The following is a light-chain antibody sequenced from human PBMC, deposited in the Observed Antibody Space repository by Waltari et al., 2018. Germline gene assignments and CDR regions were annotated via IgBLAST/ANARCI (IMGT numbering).Light chain of an antibody. CDR1: QSISSY. CDR3: QQSYSTLT. Sequence: DIQMTQSPSSLSASVGDRVTITCRASQSISSYLNWYQQKPGKDPKLLIYAASSLQSGVPSRFSGSGSGTDVTLTISSLQPEDFATYYCQQSYSTLTFGGGTKVEIK. V-gene: IGKV1-39*01. CDR2: AAS. J-gene: IGKJ4*01.